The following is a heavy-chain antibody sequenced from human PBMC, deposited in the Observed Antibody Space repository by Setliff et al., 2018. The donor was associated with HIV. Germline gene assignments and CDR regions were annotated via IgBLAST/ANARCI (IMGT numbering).Heavy chain of an antibody. V-gene: IGHV4-39*01. CDR1: GGPVSDTSYY. J-gene: IGHJ4*02. Sequence: PSETLSLTCTVSGGPVSDTSYYWGWIRQPPGKGLEWLANVYYSGGTYYNPSLNSRVTISVDTSRNQFSLKLTSVTAADTALYFCARLGDSGYDFRGYFDYWGQGKLVTVSS. D-gene: IGHD5-12*01. CDR2: VYYSGGT. CDR3: ARLGDSGYDFRGYFDY.